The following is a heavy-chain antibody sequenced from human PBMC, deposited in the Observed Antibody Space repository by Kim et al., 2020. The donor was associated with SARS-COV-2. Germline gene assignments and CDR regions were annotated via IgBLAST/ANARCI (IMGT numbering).Heavy chain of an antibody. V-gene: IGHV3-30-3*01. CDR2: ISYDGSNK. J-gene: IGHJ3*02. CDR3: ARPILLWFGEYGAFDI. D-gene: IGHD3-10*01. Sequence: GGSLRLSCAASGFTFSSYAMHWVRQAPGKGLEWVAVISYDGSNKYYADSVKGRFTISRDNSKNTLYLQMNSLRAEDTAVYYCARPILLWFGEYGAFDIWGQGTMVTVSS. CDR1: GFTFSSYA.